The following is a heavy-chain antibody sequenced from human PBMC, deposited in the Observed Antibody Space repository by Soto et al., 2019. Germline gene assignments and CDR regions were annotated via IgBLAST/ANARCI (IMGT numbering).Heavy chain of an antibody. CDR1: GLTCSRAD. V-gene: IGHV3-30*04. CDR3: ARFAGSGSSGCFDY. J-gene: IGHJ4*02. Sequence: GGSLRLSCVVSGLTCSRADLSWVRQPPGKGLEWVAVRGCGESNSHYRDSVKGRFTVSRDNSRSTLYLEMNSLRAEDTAVYHCARFAGSGSSGCFDYWGQGTPLTVSS. CDR2: RGCGESNS. D-gene: IGHD3-22*01.